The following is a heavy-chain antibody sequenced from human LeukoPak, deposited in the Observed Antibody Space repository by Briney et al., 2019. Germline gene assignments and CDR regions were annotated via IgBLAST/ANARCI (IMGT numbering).Heavy chain of an antibody. Sequence: PSETLSLTCTVSGGSISSHYWSWIRRPPGKGLEWIGYIYYSGSTNYNPSLKSRVTISVDTSKNQFSLKLSSVTAADTAVYYCARQYSSSWNYWGQGTLVTVSS. CDR3: ARQYSSSWNY. V-gene: IGHV4-59*11. J-gene: IGHJ4*02. D-gene: IGHD6-13*01. CDR1: GGSISSHY. CDR2: IYYSGST.